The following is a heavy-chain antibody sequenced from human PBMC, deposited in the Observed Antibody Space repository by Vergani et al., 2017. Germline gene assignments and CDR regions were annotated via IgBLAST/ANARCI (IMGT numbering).Heavy chain of an antibody. Sequence: QVQLQQWGAGLLKPSETLSLTCTVSGGSISSYYWSWIRQPPGKGLEWIGYIYYSGSTNYNPSLRSRVTISLDTSKNQFSLKLSSVTAADTAVYYCARQFWVSQGVGAFETWGRGTEVSVSS. D-gene: IGHD3-16*01. CDR2: IYYSGST. CDR1: GGSISSYY. V-gene: IGHV4-59*01. J-gene: IGHJ3*02. CDR3: ARQFWVSQGVGAFET.